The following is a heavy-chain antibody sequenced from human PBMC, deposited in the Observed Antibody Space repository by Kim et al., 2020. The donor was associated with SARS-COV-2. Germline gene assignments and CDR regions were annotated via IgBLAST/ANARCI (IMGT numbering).Heavy chain of an antibody. D-gene: IGHD2-2*02. Sequence: GGSLRLSCAASGFNFSKYAMHWVRQAPGKGLEWVAAIRYDGSDTFYSDAVKARFTIARDDSKNTVYLQMKNLRGDDTAIYYCARDQQGEYYTSGPPDYWGRGPLVTVSS. CDR1: GFNFSKYA. J-gene: IGHJ4*02. V-gene: IGHV3-33*01. CDR2: IRYDGSDT. CDR3: ARDQQGEYYTSGPPDY.